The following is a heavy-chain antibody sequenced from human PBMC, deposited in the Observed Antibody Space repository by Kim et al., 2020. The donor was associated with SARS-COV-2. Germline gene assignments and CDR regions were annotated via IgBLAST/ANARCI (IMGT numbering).Heavy chain of an antibody. J-gene: IGHJ3*01. D-gene: IGHD6-13*01. Sequence: STNYNPSLKSRVTISVDKSNNQFSLRLNSVTAADTAVYYCARQAAAEAYDLWGQGTMVTVSS. CDR3: ARQAAAEAYDL. V-gene: IGHV4-4*02. CDR2: ST.